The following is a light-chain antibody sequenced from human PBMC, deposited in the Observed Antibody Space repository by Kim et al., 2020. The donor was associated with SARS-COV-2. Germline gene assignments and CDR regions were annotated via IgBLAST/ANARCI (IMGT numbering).Light chain of an antibody. CDR2: EDD. V-gene: IGLV6-57*03. J-gene: IGLJ2*01. Sequence: GETVTISCTRSSGGIDDNYVQWYQQRPGGVPTTVIYEDDQRPSGVSDRFSGSIDNSSNSASLTISGLRTEDEADYYCQSYNRDNVIFGGGTKLTV. CDR1: SGGIDDNY. CDR3: QSYNRDNVI.